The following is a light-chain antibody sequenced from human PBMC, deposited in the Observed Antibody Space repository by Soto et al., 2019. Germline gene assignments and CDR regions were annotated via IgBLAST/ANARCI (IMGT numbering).Light chain of an antibody. CDR3: QQYNSYPLT. CDR1: QGINNY. Sequence: IQMTQSPSSLSASIGDRVTITCRASQGINNYLAWFQQKPGRAPTSLIYAASSLQSGVPSKFSGSGSGTDFTLTINSLQPEDFATYYCQQYNSYPLTFGQGTRLEIK. CDR2: AAS. J-gene: IGKJ5*01. V-gene: IGKV1-16*02.